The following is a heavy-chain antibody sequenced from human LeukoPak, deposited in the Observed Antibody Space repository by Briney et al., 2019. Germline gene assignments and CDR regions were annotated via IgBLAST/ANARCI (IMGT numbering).Heavy chain of an antibody. J-gene: IGHJ4*02. D-gene: IGHD3-3*01. V-gene: IGHV4-39*01. CDR2: IYYSGST. CDR1: GGSISSSSYY. CDR3: ARRYYDFWSGYYVFDY. Sequence: SETLSLTCTVSGGSISSSSYYWGWIRQPPGKGLEWIGSIYYSGSTYYNPSLKSRVTISVGTSKNQFSLKLSSVTAADTAVYYCARRYYDFWSGYYVFDYWGQGTLVTVSS.